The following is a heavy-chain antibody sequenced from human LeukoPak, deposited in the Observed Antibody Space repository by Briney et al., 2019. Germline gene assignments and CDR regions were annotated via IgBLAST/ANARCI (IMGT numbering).Heavy chain of an antibody. CDR1: GFTFSSYS. J-gene: IGHJ6*02. Sequence: GGSLRLSCAASGFTFSSYSMNWVRQAPGKGLEWVSSISSSSSYIYYADSVKGRFTISRDNAKNSQYLQMNSLRAEDTAVYYCARDASYYYGSGSMDVWGQGTTVTVSS. V-gene: IGHV3-21*01. D-gene: IGHD3-10*01. CDR2: ISSSSSYI. CDR3: ARDASYYYGSGSMDV.